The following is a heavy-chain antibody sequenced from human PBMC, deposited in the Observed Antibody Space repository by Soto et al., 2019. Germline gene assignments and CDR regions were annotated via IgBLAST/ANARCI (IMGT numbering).Heavy chain of an antibody. D-gene: IGHD3-3*01. J-gene: IGHJ6*02. CDR1: GYTFTYYG. V-gene: IGHV1-18*04. CDR2: INAYSGNT. Sequence: QVQLVQSGAEVKKPGASVKVSCKASGYTFTYYGISWVRQAPGQGLEWMGWINAYSGNTNYAQNLQGRVTMTTDTSTSTAYMEVRSLRSDDTDVYYCALELSYDPFMDVWGQGTTVTV. CDR3: ALELSYDPFMDV.